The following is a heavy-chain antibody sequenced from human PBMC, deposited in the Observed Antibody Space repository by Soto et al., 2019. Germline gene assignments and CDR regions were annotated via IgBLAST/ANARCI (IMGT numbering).Heavy chain of an antibody. CDR2: ISAYNGNT. J-gene: IGHJ4*02. V-gene: IGHV1-18*01. D-gene: IGHD2-21*02. Sequence: QVQLVQSGAEVKKPGASVKVSCKASGYTFTSYGISWVRQAPGQGLEWMGRISAYNGNTNYAQKLQGRVTMTTDTSTSTAYMELRSLRSDDTAVYYCARDRVRHIVVVTASFDYWGQGTLVTVSS. CDR3: ARDRVRHIVVVTASFDY. CDR1: GYTFTSYG.